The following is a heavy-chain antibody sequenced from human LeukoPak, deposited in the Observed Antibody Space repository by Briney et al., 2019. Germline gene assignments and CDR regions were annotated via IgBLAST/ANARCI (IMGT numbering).Heavy chain of an antibody. CDR2: ISSSSSYI. J-gene: IGHJ4*02. V-gene: IGHV3-21*01. CDR1: GFTFSSYS. CDR3: ARGGSSKYCSSTSCYGPDY. D-gene: IGHD2-2*01. Sequence: GGSLRLSCAASGFTFSSYSMNWVRQAPGKGLEWVSSISSSSSYIYYADSVKGRFTISRDNAKNSLYLQMNSLRAEDTAVYYCARGGSSKYCSSTSCYGPDYWGQGTLVTVSS.